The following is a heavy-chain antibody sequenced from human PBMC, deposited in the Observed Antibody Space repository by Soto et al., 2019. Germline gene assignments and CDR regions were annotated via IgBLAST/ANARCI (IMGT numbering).Heavy chain of an antibody. Sequence: EVQLVESGGGLVKPGGSLRLSCAASGFTFSSYSMNWVRQAPGKGLKWVSSISSSSSYIYYADSVKGRFTISRDNAKNSLDLQMNSLRAVDTDVYYCARLQYRVKYHYYYGMDLWGQGTTVTVSS. CDR2: ISSSSSYI. CDR3: ARLQYRVKYHYYYGMDL. V-gene: IGHV3-21*01. J-gene: IGHJ6*02. D-gene: IGHD3-10*01. CDR1: GFTFSSYS.